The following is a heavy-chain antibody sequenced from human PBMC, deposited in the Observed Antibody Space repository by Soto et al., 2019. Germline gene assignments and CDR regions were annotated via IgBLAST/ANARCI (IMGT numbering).Heavy chain of an antibody. Sequence: ASVKVSCKASGYTFTSYHINWVRQATGQGLEWMGWMNPNSGNTGYAQKFQGRVTMSRDTSISTAYMELSRLSSEDTAEYYCARGTSPVYYDISTGYDNWFDPWGQGTMVTVSS. V-gene: IGHV1-8*01. J-gene: IGHJ5*02. CDR2: MNPNSGNT. D-gene: IGHD3-9*01. CDR3: ARGTSPVYYDISTGYDNWFDP. CDR1: GYTFTSYH.